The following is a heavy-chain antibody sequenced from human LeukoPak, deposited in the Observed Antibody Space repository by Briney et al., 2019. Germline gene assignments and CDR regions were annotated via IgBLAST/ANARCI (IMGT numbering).Heavy chain of an antibody. CDR1: GGSISGSDYY. J-gene: IGHJ3*02. CDR2: IFYSGST. Sequence: PSETLSLTCTVSGGSISGSDYYWGRIRQPPGKGLEWIGSIFYSGSTYYNPSLKSRVTISVDTSKNQFSLRLSSVTAADTAVYYCARRSSSSFGARHDAFDIWGQGTMVTVSS. CDR3: ARRSSSSFGARHDAFDI. V-gene: IGHV4-39*01. D-gene: IGHD6-6*01.